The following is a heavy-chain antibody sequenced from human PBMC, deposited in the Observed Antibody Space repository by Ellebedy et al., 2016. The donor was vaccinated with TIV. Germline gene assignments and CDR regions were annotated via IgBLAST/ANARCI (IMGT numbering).Heavy chain of an antibody. CDR3: ARLQTPTGGSHDAFDV. Sequence: GESLKISCQGSGYTFTSHWIAWMRLMPGKGPECMGVIYPGDSDTRYSPSFQGHATISVDKSINTAYVPWSRLQASDTAIYFCARLQTPTGGSHDAFDVWGQGTVVTVSS. CDR2: IYPGDSDT. J-gene: IGHJ3*01. D-gene: IGHD1-14*01. V-gene: IGHV5-51*01. CDR1: GYTFTSHW.